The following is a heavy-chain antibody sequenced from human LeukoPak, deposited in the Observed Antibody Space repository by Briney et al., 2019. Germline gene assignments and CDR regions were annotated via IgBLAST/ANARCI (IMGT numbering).Heavy chain of an antibody. V-gene: IGHV4-34*01. CDR3: ASRPFLYGFRTYFDN. Sequence: SETLSLTCAAYAGSFSAFHWNWIRQSPAKGLEWLGEMKQSGTPRYNPSLQSRVTISVDKSKNQFSLNVRSVTAADTAVYYCASRPFLYGFRTYFDNWAQGTLVTVSS. CDR2: MKQSGTP. CDR1: AGSFSAFH. J-gene: IGHJ4*02. D-gene: IGHD3-10*01.